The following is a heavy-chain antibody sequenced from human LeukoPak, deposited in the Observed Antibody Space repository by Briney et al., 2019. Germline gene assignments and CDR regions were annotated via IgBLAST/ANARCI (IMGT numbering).Heavy chain of an antibody. J-gene: IGHJ3*02. V-gene: IGHV4-59*01. CDR3: ARDRASGDAFDI. D-gene: IGHD3-10*01. CDR1: GGSISSYY. Sequence: PSETLSLTCTVSGGSISSYYWSWIRQPPGKGLGWIGYIYYSGSTNYNPSLRSRVTISVDTSKNQFSLKLSSVTAADTAVYYCARDRASGDAFDIWGQGTMVTVSS. CDR2: IYYSGST.